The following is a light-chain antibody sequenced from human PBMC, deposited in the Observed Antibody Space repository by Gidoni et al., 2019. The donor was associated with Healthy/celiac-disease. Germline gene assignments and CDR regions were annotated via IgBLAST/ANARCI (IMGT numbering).Light chain of an antibody. CDR1: QDISNY. J-gene: IGKJ4*01. V-gene: IGKV1-33*01. Sequence: DIQMTQSPSSLSASVGDRVTITCLASQDISNYLNWYQQKPGKAPKPLIYDASNLETGVPSRFSGSGSGTDFTFTISSLQPEDIATYYCQQYDNLPTFGGGTKVEIK. CDR2: DAS. CDR3: QQYDNLPT.